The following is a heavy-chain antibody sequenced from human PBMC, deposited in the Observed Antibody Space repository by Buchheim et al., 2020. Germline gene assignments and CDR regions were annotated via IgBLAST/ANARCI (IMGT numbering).Heavy chain of an antibody. Sequence: QVQLQESGPGLVRPSETLSLSCTVSGGSISFYYWNWVRQPPGKGLEWIGNIHYSGSTKYNPSLKSRVTISVDTSKNQFSLKLSSVTAADTAVYYCARSVTGYSGYNPFDYWGQGTL. CDR1: GGSISFYY. D-gene: IGHD5-12*01. CDR2: IHYSGST. J-gene: IGHJ4*02. CDR3: ARSVTGYSGYNPFDY. V-gene: IGHV4-59*13.